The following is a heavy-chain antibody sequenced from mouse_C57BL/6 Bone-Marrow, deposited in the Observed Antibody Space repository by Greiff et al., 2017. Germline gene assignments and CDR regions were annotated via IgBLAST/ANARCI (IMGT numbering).Heavy chain of an antibody. Sequence: QVQLQHSGAELARPGASVKLSCKASGYTFTSYGISWVKQRTGQGLEWIGEIYPRSGNTYYNEKFKGKATLTADKSSSTAYMELRSLTSEDSAVYFCARWTTVVDPYYFDYWGQGTTLTVSS. D-gene: IGHD1-1*01. CDR1: GYTFTSYG. CDR3: ARWTTVVDPYYFDY. J-gene: IGHJ2*01. CDR2: IYPRSGNT. V-gene: IGHV1-81*01.